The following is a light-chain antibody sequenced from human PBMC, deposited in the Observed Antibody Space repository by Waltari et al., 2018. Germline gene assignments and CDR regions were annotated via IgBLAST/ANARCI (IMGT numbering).Light chain of an antibody. CDR2: GKR. CDR3: QSYDGSRNRWV. J-gene: IGLJ3*02. Sequence: QSVLTQPPSVSAAPGQRVTISCTGSSSTTGAGYDVHWYQNLPGTPPKRRIYGKRNRASGVPDRISSYNSGTSVFLAITERQAEDEAFYYCQSYDGSRNRWVFGGGTKLTVL. V-gene: IGLV1-40*01. CDR1: SSTTGAGYD.